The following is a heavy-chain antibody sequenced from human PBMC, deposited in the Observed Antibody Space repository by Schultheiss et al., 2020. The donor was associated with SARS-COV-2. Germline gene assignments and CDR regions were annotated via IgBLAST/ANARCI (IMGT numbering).Heavy chain of an antibody. CDR1: GFTFSSYG. D-gene: IGHD4-11*01. Sequence: GGSLRLSCAASGFTFSSYGMHWVRQAPGKGLEWVAVISYDGSNKYYADYVKGRFTISRDNSKNTLYLQMNGLRAEDTAVYHCVRVGMTTSHPDVDFDSWGQGTVVTVAS. J-gene: IGHJ4*02. CDR2: ISYDGSNK. V-gene: IGHV3-30*03. CDR3: VRVGMTTSHPDVDFDS.